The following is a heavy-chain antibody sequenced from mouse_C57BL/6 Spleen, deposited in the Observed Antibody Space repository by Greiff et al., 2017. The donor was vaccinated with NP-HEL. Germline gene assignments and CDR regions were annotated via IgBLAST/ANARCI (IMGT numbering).Heavy chain of an antibody. CDR1: GFTFSSYA. V-gene: IGHV5-4*01. D-gene: IGHD2-4*01. CDR2: ISDGGSYT. J-gene: IGHJ2*01. Sequence: EVQLVESGGGLVKPGGSLKLSCAASGFTFSSYAMSWVRQTPEKRLEWVATISDGGSYTYYPDNVKGRFTISRDNAKNNLYLQMSHLKSEDTAMYYCARDRDSYFDYWGQGTTLTVSS. CDR3: ARDRDSYFDY.